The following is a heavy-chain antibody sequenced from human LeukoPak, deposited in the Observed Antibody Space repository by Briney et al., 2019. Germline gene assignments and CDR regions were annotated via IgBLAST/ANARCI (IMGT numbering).Heavy chain of an antibody. V-gene: IGHV1-2*02. CDR2: INPNSGGT. Sequence: EASVKVSCKASGYTFTGYYMHWVRQAPGQGLEWMGWINPNSGGTNYAQKFQGRVTMTRDTSISTAYMELSRLRSDDTAVYYCARDRSGYSYGYPMGQGTLVTVSS. J-gene: IGHJ5*02. D-gene: IGHD5-18*01. CDR1: GYTFTGYY. CDR3: ARDRSGYSYGYP.